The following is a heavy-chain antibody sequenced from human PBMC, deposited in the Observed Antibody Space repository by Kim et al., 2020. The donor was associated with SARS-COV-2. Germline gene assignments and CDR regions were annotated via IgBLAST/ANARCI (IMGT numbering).Heavy chain of an antibody. CDR2: IYSGGST. CDR1: GFTVSSYY. D-gene: IGHD3-22*01. V-gene: IGHV3-53*04. CDR3: ATKLPGYDSSGYYWYFGL. Sequence: GGSLRLSCAASGFTVSSYYMNWVRQAPGKGLEWVSVIYSGGSTYYADSVMDRFIIFSNNSTNTLYLQKNSLILEDTAVFYCATKLPGYDSSGYYWYFGL. J-gene: IGHJ2*01.